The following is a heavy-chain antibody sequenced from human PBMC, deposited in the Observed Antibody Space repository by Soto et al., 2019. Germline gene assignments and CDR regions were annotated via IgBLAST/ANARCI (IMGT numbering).Heavy chain of an antibody. J-gene: IGHJ4*02. CDR2: IFYTGST. Sequence: SETLSLTCTVSGGSISSSSYYWGWVRQPPGKGLEWIGNIFYTGSTYYNPSLKSRVTISVDTSKKQFSLKLSSVTAADTAVYYCASVVVAGYFDYWGQGTLVTVSS. D-gene: IGHD2-15*01. V-gene: IGHV4-39*01. CDR1: GGSISSSSYY. CDR3: ASVVVAGYFDY.